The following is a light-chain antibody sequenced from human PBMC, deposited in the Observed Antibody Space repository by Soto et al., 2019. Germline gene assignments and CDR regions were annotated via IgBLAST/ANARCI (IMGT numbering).Light chain of an antibody. CDR1: QSVHNY. V-gene: IGKV1-39*01. CDR2: GVS. CDR3: QQTYMVPYT. Sequence: EIQMTQSPSSLSASVGDRFTMTCRASQSVHNYLNWYSQKSGGAPKLLLHGVSKLENGTPSRLSGSGLARDFTLTINTLQPEDFAVHFCQQTYMVPYTFGQGTKVDIK. J-gene: IGKJ2*01.